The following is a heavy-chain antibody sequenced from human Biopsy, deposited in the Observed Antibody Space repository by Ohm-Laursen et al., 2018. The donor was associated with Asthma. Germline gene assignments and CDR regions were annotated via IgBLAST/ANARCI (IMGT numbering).Heavy chain of an antibody. V-gene: IGHV4-31*03. D-gene: IGHD3-22*01. Sequence: SQTLSLTCTVSGDSITSGGCCWNWIRQHPGKGLEWFGYIHHSGTSYFNPSLKSRVSFSRDTSKNQFSLRLSSVTAADTAMYYCARIPRRSGSYFVDYWGQGTLVTVSS. CDR3: ARIPRRSGSYFVDY. J-gene: IGHJ4*02. CDR1: GDSITSGGCC. CDR2: IHHSGTS.